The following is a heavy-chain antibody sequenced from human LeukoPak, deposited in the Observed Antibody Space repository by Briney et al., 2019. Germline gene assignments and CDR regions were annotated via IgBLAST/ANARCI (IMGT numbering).Heavy chain of an antibody. CDR2: VYYSGST. CDR1: GGSISSYY. D-gene: IGHD3-9*01. Sequence: PSETLSLTCTVSGGSISSYYWNWIRQPPGKGLEWVGYVYYSGSTGYNPSIKSRVTISVDTSKNQFSLKLSSVTAADTAVYYCARAGLGLRYFDWSKAFDIWGQGTMVTVSS. CDR3: ARAGLGLRYFDWSKAFDI. J-gene: IGHJ3*02. V-gene: IGHV4-59*08.